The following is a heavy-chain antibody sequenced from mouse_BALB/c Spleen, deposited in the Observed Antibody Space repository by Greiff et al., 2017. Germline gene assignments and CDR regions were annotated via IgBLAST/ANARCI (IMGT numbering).Heavy chain of an antibody. CDR1: GYTFSSYW. CDR2: ILPGSGST. D-gene: IGHD6-5*01. J-gene: IGHJ4*01. V-gene: IGHV1-9*01. CDR3: ARSYDYYAMDY. Sequence: QVQLKESGAELMKPGASVKISCKATGYTFSSYWIEWVKQRPGHGLEWIGEILPGSGSTNYNEKFKGKASFTADTSSNTAYMQLSSLTSEDSAVYYCARSYDYYAMDYWGQGTSVTVSS.